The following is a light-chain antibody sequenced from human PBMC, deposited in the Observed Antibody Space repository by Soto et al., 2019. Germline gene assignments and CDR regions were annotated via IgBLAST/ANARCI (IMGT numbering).Light chain of an antibody. CDR1: QSVSSN. J-gene: IGKJ1*01. CDR2: GAS. CDR3: QQYNNWPPAWT. Sequence: EIVMTQSRATLSVSPGGRPTLSCRASQSVSSNLAWYQQKPGQSPRLLXYGASTRATGIPARFSGSGSGKQFTLTISSLQSEDFAVYYCQQYNNWPPAWTFGQGTKVDIK. V-gene: IGKV3-15*01.